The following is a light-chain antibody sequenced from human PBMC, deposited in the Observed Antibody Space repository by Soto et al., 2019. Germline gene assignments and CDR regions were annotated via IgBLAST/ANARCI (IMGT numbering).Light chain of an antibody. CDR2: DAS. CDR1: QSVSSY. J-gene: IGKJ5*01. CDR3: KQRSNWLTT. Sequence: EIVLTQSPATLSLSPGERATLSCRASQSVSSYLAWYQQKPGQAPRLLIYDASNRATGIPARFSGSGSGTDFTLTISSLEPEDFAVYYCKQRSNWLTTFGQGTLLEMK. V-gene: IGKV3-11*01.